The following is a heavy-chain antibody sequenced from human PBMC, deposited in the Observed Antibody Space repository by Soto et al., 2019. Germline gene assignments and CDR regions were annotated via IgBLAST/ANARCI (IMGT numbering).Heavy chain of an antibody. D-gene: IGHD3-9*01. CDR2: IYYRGNA. J-gene: IGHJ4*02. CDR3: ARLEGLATISYYFDF. Sequence: QLQLQESGPGLVKPSETLSLTCSVSDDSINSDKYYWGWIRQPPGKVLEWIGSIYYRGNADYNPSLQTRVTISLDKSRSQSSLKLNSVTAADSAVYFCARLEGLATISYYFDFWGPGALVTVSS. CDR1: DDSINSDKYY. V-gene: IGHV4-39*01.